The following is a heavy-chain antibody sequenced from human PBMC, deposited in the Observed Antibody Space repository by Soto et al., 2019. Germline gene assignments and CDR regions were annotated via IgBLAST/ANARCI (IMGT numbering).Heavy chain of an antibody. Sequence: GGSLRLSCAASGFTFSSYSMNWVRQAPGKGLEWVSSISSSSSYIYYADSVKGRFTISRDNAKNSLYLQMNSLRAEDTAVYYCARVSPARTKGYYYYYMDVWGKGTTVTVSS. V-gene: IGHV3-21*01. CDR2: ISSSSSYI. J-gene: IGHJ6*03. CDR3: ARVSPARTKGYYYYYMDV. CDR1: GFTFSSYS. D-gene: IGHD6-6*01.